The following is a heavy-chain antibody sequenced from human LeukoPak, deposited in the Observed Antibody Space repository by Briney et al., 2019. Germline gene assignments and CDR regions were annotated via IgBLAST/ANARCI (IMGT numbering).Heavy chain of an antibody. V-gene: IGHV4-59*12. CDR1: GGSISSYY. Sequence: PSETLSLTCTVSGGSISSYYWSWTRQPPGKGLEWIGYIYYSGSTNYNPSLKSRVTISVDTSKNQFSLKLSSVTAADTAVYYCARMGTTSDIYYFDYWGQGTLVTVSS. CDR3: ARMGTTSDIYYFDY. D-gene: IGHD1-26*01. J-gene: IGHJ4*02. CDR2: IYYSGST.